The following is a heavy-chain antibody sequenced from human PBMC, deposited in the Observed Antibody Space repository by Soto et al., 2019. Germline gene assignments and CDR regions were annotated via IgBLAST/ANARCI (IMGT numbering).Heavy chain of an antibody. Sequence: QVQLVESGGGVVQPGRSLRLSCAASGFTFSSYAMHWVRQAPGKGLEWVAVISYDGSNKYYADSVKGRFTISRDNSKNXLXLXXSVLRAEDTAVSYCAGGIYCIRTRGYSNYYYGLGVWGQGTTVTVSS. CDR1: GFTFSSYA. D-gene: IGHD2-2*01. V-gene: IGHV3-30-3*01. CDR3: AGGIYCIRTRGYSNYYYGLGV. J-gene: IGHJ6*02. CDR2: ISYDGSNK.